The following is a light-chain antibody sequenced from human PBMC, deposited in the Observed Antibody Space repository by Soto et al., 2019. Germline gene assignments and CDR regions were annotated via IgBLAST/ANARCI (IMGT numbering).Light chain of an antibody. CDR3: QHYNSYSEA. V-gene: IGKV1-5*03. Sequence: DIQMTQSPSTLSGSVGDRVTITCRASQTISSWLAWYQQKPGKDPKLLIYKASTLKSGVPSRFSGSVSGTEFTLNISSLQPDDFATYYCQHYNSYSEAFGQGSKVELK. CDR2: KAS. CDR1: QTISSW. J-gene: IGKJ1*01.